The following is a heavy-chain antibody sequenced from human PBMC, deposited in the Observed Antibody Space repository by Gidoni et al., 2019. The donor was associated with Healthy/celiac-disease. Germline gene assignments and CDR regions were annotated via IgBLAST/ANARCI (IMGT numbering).Heavy chain of an antibody. J-gene: IGHJ6*02. CDR2: ISSSSSTI. CDR1: GFTFSSYS. V-gene: IGHV3-48*02. Sequence: EVQLVESGGGLVQPGGYLRLSCAASGFTFSSYSMNWVRQAPGKGLEWVAYISSSSSTIYYADSVKGRFTISRDNAKNSLYLQMNSLRDEDTAVYYCARDWGPTAYYYDSSGYYRYYGMDVWGQGTTVTVSS. CDR3: ARDWGPTAYYYDSSGYYRYYGMDV. D-gene: IGHD3-22*01.